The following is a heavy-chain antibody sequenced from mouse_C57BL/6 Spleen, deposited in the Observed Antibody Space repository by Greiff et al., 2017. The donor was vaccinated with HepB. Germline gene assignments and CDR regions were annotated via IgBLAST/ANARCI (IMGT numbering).Heavy chain of an antibody. V-gene: IGHV1-22*01. D-gene: IGHD1-1*01. CDR1: GYTFTDYN. CDR2: INPNNGGT. CDR3: ARGGYGSSYDYFDY. Sequence: EVKLQQSGPELVKPGASVKMSCKASGYTFTDYNMHWVKQSHGKSLEWIGYINPNNGGTSYNQKFKGKATLTVNKSSSTAYMELRSLTSEDSAVYYCARGGYGSSYDYFDYWGQGTTLTVSS. J-gene: IGHJ2*01.